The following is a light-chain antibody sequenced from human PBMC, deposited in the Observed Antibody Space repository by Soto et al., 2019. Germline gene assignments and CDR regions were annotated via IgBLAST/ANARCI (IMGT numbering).Light chain of an antibody. J-gene: IGKJ3*01. Sequence: DIQMTQTASSLSASVGDRVTITCQASQDISNYLNWYQQKQGKAPKLLIYDASNLETGVPSRFSGSGYGTDITFTIRSLQPGDIAIYYCQQYDKLFRFTFGRGTKEDI. V-gene: IGKV1-33*01. CDR3: QQYDKLFRFT. CDR1: QDISNY. CDR2: DAS.